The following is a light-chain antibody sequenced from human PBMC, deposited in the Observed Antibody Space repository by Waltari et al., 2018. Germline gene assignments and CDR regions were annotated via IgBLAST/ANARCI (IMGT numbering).Light chain of an antibody. CDR2: SVS. Sequence: QSALTQPASVSGSPGQSIPIPCTGSGSDVGGYDHVSWYQQHPGKAPKLIIYSVSNRPSGVSNRFSGSKSGNTASLTISGLQAEDEAYYYCSSYTTITLLVFGTGTRVIV. CDR1: GSDVGGYDH. CDR3: SSYTTITLLV. V-gene: IGLV2-14*01. J-gene: IGLJ1*01.